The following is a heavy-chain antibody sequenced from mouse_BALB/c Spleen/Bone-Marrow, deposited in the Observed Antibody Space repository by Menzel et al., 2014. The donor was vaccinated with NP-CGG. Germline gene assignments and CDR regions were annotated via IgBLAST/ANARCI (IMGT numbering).Heavy chain of an antibody. D-gene: IGHD1-1*01. J-gene: IGHJ3*01. CDR1: GYPFTSYW. CDR2: IDPSDSET. V-gene: IGHV1S126*01. CDR3: ASYGSSPAWFAY. Sequence: VQLQESGPQLVRPGASVKISCKASGYPFTSYWMHWVKQRPGQGLEWIGMIDPSDSETRLNQMFKDKATLTVDKSSSTAYMQLSSPTSEDSAVYYCASYGSSPAWFAYWGQGTLVTVSA.